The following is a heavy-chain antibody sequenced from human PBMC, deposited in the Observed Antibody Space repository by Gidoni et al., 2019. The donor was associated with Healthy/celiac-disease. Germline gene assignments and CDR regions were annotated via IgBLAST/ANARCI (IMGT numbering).Heavy chain of an antibody. Sequence: QVQLVESGGGVVQPGRSLRLSCAASGFTFSSYGMHWVRQAPGKGLEWVAVIWYDGSNKYYADSVKGRFTISRDNSKNTLYLQMNSLRAEDTAVYYCARGDYYDSSGYSRFDYWGQGTLVTVSS. V-gene: IGHV3-33*01. CDR2: IWYDGSNK. CDR3: ARGDYYDSSGYSRFDY. D-gene: IGHD3-22*01. J-gene: IGHJ4*02. CDR1: GFTFSSYG.